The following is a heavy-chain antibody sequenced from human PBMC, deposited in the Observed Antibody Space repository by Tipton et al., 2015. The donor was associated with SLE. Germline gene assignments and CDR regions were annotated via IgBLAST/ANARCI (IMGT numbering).Heavy chain of an antibody. J-gene: IGHJ4*02. CDR1: GFTVSRNY. CDR3: ARGRPDTAMGY. D-gene: IGHD5-18*01. V-gene: IGHV3-53*01. CDR2: IYSGGNT. Sequence: GSLRLSCAASGFTVSRNYMSWVRQAPGKGMDWVAIIYSGGNTYFADSVKGRFTISRDNSKNTLYLQMNSLRAEDTAVYYCARGRPDTAMGYWGQGTLVTVSS.